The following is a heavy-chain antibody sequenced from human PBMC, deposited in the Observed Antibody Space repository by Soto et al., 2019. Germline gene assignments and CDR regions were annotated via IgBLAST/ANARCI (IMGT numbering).Heavy chain of an antibody. V-gene: IGHV4-39*01. Sequence: EPLSLTFNVSGCPIRSSSFHWGWIRQPPGKGLEWIGSIYYRGSTYYSPSLKSRVTISVDTSKNQFSLKLSSVTAADTAVYYCARRERAAGTDWWFDPWGQGTLVT. J-gene: IGHJ5*02. CDR2: IYYRGST. CDR1: GCPIRSSSFH. D-gene: IGHD6-13*01. CDR3: ARRERAAGTDWWFDP.